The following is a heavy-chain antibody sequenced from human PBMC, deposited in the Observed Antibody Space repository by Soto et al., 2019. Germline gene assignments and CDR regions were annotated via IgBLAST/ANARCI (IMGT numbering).Heavy chain of an antibody. V-gene: IGHV3-48*01. Sequence: GGSLRLSFAASGFTFSSYSMNWVRQAPGKGLEWVSYISSSSSTMYYADSVKGRFTISRDNAKNSLYLQMNSLRAEDTAVYYCARDPLPPYPYYFDYWGQGTLVTVSS. CDR1: GFTFSSYS. CDR2: ISSSSSTM. CDR3: ARDPLPPYPYYFDY. J-gene: IGHJ4*02.